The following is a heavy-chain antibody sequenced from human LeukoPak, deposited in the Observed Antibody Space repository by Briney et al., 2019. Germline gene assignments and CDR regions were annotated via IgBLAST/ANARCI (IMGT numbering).Heavy chain of an antibody. Sequence: SETLSLTCAVSGGSVSTYYWTWIRQPPGKGLEWIGYIYYSGRTNYNPSLKSRVTISIDTSKNQFSLKLRSVTAADTAVYYCASGYGDNSLWGQGTLVTVSS. D-gene: IGHD4-17*01. CDR1: GGSVSTYY. CDR2: IYYSGRT. V-gene: IGHV4-59*02. CDR3: ASGYGDNSL. J-gene: IGHJ4*02.